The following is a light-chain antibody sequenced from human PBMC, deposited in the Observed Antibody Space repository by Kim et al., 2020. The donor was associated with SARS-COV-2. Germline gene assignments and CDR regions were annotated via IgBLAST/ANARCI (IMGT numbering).Light chain of an antibody. Sequence: EIVMTQSPATLSVSPGERATLSCRASQRIATNLAWFQLKPGQGPRLLIYGAFTRATGIPARFSGSGSGTEFTLTIDSLQSEDFAVYYCQQYENWPRTFGQGTKVDIK. CDR1: QRIATN. CDR2: GAF. CDR3: QQYENWPRT. V-gene: IGKV3D-15*01. J-gene: IGKJ1*01.